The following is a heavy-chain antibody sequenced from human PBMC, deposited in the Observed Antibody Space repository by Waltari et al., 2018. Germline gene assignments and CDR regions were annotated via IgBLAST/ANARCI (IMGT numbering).Heavy chain of an antibody. CDR1: GFSLRSSGMC. V-gene: IGHV2-70*01. CDR2: IDWDNNK. J-gene: IGHJ6*02. D-gene: IGHD5-18*01. CDR3: ARMLGGQINRYGLGDYRPSTKRYYGLDV. Sequence: QVTLRESGPALVKPTQTLTLTCTFSGFSLRSSGMCVSWIRQPPGKALEWLALIDWDNNKYFNTSLKTRLSIAKDTSKNQVVLTVTNMDPVDSATYFCARMLGGQINRYGLGDYRPSTKRYYGLDVWGQGTTVTVSS.